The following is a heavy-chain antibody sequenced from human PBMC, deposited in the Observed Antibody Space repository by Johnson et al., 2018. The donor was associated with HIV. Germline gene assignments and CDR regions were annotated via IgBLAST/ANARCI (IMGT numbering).Heavy chain of an antibody. J-gene: IGHJ3*02. D-gene: IGHD6-19*01. CDR3: SRDRHPRAVAGQGGAFDI. CDR1: GFTFSSYG. Sequence: QVQLVESGGGVVQPGRSLRLSCAASGFTFSSYGMHWVRQAPGKGLEWVAVISYDGSNKYYADSVKGRFTISRDNSKNTLYLQMNSLRAEDTAVYYCSRDRHPRAVAGQGGAFDIWGQGTMVTVYS. V-gene: IGHV3-30*03. CDR2: ISYDGSNK.